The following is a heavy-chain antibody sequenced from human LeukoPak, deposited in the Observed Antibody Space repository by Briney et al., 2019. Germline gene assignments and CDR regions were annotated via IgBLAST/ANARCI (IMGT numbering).Heavy chain of an antibody. CDR3: ATTHAGSGGYSFDY. Sequence: PGGSLRLSCAASGFTFSSYSMNWVRQAPGKGLEWVSYITSSSNTMYYTDSVKGRFTISRDNAKNSLYLQMNSLRDEDTAVYYCATTHAGSGGYSFDYWGQGTLVTVSS. D-gene: IGHD3-10*01. J-gene: IGHJ4*02. CDR2: ITSSSNTM. CDR1: GFTFSSYS. V-gene: IGHV3-48*02.